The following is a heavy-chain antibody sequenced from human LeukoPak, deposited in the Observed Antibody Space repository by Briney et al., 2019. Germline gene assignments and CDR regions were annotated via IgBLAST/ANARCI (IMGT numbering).Heavy chain of an antibody. Sequence: ASVKVSCKASGGTFSSYAISWVRQAPGQGLEWMGRIIPIFGTANYAQKFQGRVTITTDESTSTAYMELSTLRSDDTAVYYCARERPPGDSSSWFLEGYFDIWGQGTLVTVSS. CDR3: ARERPPGDSSSWFLEGYFDI. D-gene: IGHD6-13*01. J-gene: IGHJ4*02. CDR2: IIPIFGTA. CDR1: GGTFSSYA. V-gene: IGHV1-69*05.